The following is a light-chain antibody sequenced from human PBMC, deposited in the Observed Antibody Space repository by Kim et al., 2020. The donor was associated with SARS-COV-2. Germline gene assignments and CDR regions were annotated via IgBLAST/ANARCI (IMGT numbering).Light chain of an antibody. CDR3: CSHAGSSTWV. Sequence: QSALTQPASVSGSPGQSITISCTGGNSDVGSNNLVSWFQQHPGKAPKLMVYEVSKRPSGVSNRFSGSKSGNTASLTISGLQAEDEADYYCCSHAGSSTWVFGGGTKLTVL. CDR1: NSDVGSNNL. V-gene: IGLV2-23*02. CDR2: EVS. J-gene: IGLJ3*02.